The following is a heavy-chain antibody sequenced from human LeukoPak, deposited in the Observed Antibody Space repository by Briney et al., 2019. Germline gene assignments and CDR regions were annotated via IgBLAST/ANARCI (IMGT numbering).Heavy chain of an antibody. CDR1: GFTFSSYS. V-gene: IGHV3-21*01. CDR3: ARSNYYGSGPLDI. CDR2: ISSSSSYI. Sequence: PGGSLRLSCAASGFTFSSYSMNWVRQAPGKGLEWVSSISSSSSYIYYADSVKGRFTISRDNAKNSLYLQMSSLRAEDTAVYYCARSNYYGSGPLDIWGQGTMVTVSS. D-gene: IGHD3-10*01. J-gene: IGHJ3*02.